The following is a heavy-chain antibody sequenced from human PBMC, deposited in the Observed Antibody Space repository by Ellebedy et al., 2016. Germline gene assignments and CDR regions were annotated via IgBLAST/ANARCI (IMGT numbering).Heavy chain of an antibody. CDR2: INPSGGST. CDR1: GYTFTSYY. Sequence: ASVKVSCXASGYTFTSYYMHWVRQAPGQGLEWMGIINPSGGSTSYAQKFQGRVTMTRDTSTSTVYMELSSLRSEDTAVYFCARGSEIGSSSTFAFDCWGQGTLVPVSS. J-gene: IGHJ4*02. CDR3: ARGSEIGSSSTFAFDC. V-gene: IGHV1-46*01. D-gene: IGHD6-6*01.